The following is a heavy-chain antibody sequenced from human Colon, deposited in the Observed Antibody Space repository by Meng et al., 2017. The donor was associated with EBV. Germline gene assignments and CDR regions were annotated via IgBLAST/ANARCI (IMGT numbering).Heavy chain of an antibody. Sequence: EGLLWDLGGDLIRAGGSLTLSCAASGLTVSSNYMAWVRQPPGKGLEWVSTLYSGGNTFYADSVKGRFAISRDTSKNTLFLQMNSLRAEDTAVYYCARGGGGWTSFDYWGQGTLVTVSS. V-gene: IGHV3-53*01. J-gene: IGHJ4*02. CDR2: LYSGGNT. CDR3: ARGGGGWTSFDY. D-gene: IGHD6-19*01. CDR1: GLTVSSNY.